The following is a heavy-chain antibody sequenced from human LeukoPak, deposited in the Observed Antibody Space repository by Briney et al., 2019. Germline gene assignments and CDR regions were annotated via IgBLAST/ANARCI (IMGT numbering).Heavy chain of an antibody. CDR2: ISSNGGST. V-gene: IGHV3-64*01. CDR3: ARDRYSSSWTHYYYMDV. Sequence: PGGSLRLSCAASGFTFSSYAMHWVRQAPGKGLEYVSAISSNGGSTYYANSVKGRFTISRDNSKNTLYLQMGSLRAEDMAVYYCARDRYSSSWTHYYYMDVWGKGTTVTVSS. CDR1: GFTFSSYA. D-gene: IGHD6-13*01. J-gene: IGHJ6*03.